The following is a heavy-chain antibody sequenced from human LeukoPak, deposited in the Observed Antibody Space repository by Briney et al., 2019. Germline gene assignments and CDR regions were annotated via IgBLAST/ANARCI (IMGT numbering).Heavy chain of an antibody. CDR1: GGSFSGYY. J-gene: IGHJ2*01. V-gene: IGHV4-34*01. CDR2: INHSGST. CDR3: ARVGYSSSWYFDL. Sequence: PSETLSLTCAVYGGSFSGYYWCWICQPPGKGLEWIGEINHSGSTNYNPSLKSRVTISVDTSKNQFSLKLSSVTAADTAVYYCARVGYSSSWYFDLWGRGTLVTVSS. D-gene: IGHD6-13*01.